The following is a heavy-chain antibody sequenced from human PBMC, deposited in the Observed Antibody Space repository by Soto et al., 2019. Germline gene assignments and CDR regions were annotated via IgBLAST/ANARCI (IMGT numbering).Heavy chain of an antibody. CDR2: ISAYNGNT. J-gene: IGHJ4*02. CDR3: ARDSSGCSNHFDY. V-gene: IGHV1-18*01. D-gene: IGHD6-19*01. Sequence: QVQLVQSGAEVKKPGASVKVSCKASGYTFTSYGISWVRQAPGQGREWMGWISAYNGNTNYAQKHQGRVTITTDSSTSTAYMELRSLRSDDTPVYSSARDSSGCSNHFDYWGQGTLVTVSS. CDR1: GYTFTSYG.